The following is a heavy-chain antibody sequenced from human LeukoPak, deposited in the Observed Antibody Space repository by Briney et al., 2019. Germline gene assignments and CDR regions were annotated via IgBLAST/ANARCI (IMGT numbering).Heavy chain of an antibody. CDR1: GFTFDDYA. CDR2: ISWNSGSI. Sequence: PGRSLRLSCAASGFTFDDYAMHWVRQAPGKGLEWVSGISWNSGSIGYADSVKGRFTISRDNAKNSLYLQMNSLRAEDMALYYRAKDTKWEPTYYFDYWGQGTLVTVSS. J-gene: IGHJ4*02. V-gene: IGHV3-9*03. CDR3: AKDTKWEPTYYFDY. D-gene: IGHD1-26*01.